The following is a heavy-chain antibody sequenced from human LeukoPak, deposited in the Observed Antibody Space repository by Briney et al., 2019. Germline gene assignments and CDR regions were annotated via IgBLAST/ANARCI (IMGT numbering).Heavy chain of an antibody. D-gene: IGHD3-3*01. CDR2: INPKSGGT. Sequence: ASVKVSCKASGYTFTGYYIHWVRQAPGQRLEWRGRINPKSGGTNYAQKFQGRVTMTRDTSISTAYMVLSRLRSDDTAVYYCARDARITIFGVVIIQASGNNWFDPWGQGTLVTVSS. J-gene: IGHJ5*02. CDR1: GYTFTGYY. V-gene: IGHV1-2*06. CDR3: ARDARITIFGVVIIQASGNNWFDP.